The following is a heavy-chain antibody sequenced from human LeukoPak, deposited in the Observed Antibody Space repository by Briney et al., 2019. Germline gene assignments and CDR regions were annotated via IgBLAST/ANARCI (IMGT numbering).Heavy chain of an antibody. Sequence: GGSLRISCAASGFTFSSSWMRWVRQGPGKGLVWVARMNADGRTINYADSVKGRFTISRDNAKNTLYLQMNSLRTEDAAVYYCARAGNYYFDLWGRGTQVTVSS. V-gene: IGHV3-74*01. CDR1: GFTFSSSW. CDR3: ARAGNYYFDL. CDR2: MNADGRTI. J-gene: IGHJ2*01. D-gene: IGHD1-7*01.